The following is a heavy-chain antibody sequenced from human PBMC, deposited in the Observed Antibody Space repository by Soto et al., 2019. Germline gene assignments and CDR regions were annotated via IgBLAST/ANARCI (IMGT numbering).Heavy chain of an antibody. Sequence: PSETLSLTCTFSGVSISSGDYCWRWLRQPPGKGREWIGYIYYSGSTYYNPSLKSRVTISVDTSKNQFSLKLSSVTAADTAVYYCARKVRGYYDILTGPSTQRLYGMDVWGQGTTVTVSS. V-gene: IGHV4-30-4*01. CDR2: IYYSGST. D-gene: IGHD3-9*01. CDR1: GVSISSGDYC. J-gene: IGHJ6*02. CDR3: ARKVRGYYDILTGPSTQRLYGMDV.